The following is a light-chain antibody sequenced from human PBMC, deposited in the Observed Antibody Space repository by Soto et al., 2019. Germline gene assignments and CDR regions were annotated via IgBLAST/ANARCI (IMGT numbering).Light chain of an antibody. Sequence: ELVLTQSPATLSLSPGDSVTLSCRASQSVDINLAWYRQKTGQAPRLLIYGESTRATDMPGTLSGSGSGTELNLTISRLQSEDFAVYYCQKYNNWPRTCGQGTKVDIK. V-gene: IGKV3-15*01. J-gene: IGKJ1*01. CDR3: QKYNNWPRT. CDR2: GES. CDR1: QSVDIN.